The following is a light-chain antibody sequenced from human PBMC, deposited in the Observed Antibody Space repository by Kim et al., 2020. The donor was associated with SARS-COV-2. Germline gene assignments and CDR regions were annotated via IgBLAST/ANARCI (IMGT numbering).Light chain of an antibody. V-gene: IGLV6-57*03. CDR3: QSGRL. CDR2: EDN. J-gene: IGLJ2*01. Sequence: SPGNTVTISCTRSSGRIASNFVQWYQQRPGSAPTSVIYEDNQRPSWVPDRFSGSIDDSSNSASLTISGLKTEDEADYYCQSGRLFGGGTQLTVL. CDR1: SGRIASNF.